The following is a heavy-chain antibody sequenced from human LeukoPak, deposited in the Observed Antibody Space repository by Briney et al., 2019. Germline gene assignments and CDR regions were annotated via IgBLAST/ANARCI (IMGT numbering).Heavy chain of an antibody. D-gene: IGHD5-12*01. CDR3: ARDLRYSDYDLGDRFDY. J-gene: IGHJ4*02. Sequence: SETLSLTCTVSGGSISSYYWTWIRQPPGKGLEWIGYIHFSGSTNYNPPLKSRVTISVDTSKNQFSLNLSSVTAADTAVYYCARDLRYSDYDLGDRFDYWGQGTLVTVSS. V-gene: IGHV4-59*01. CDR1: GGSISSYY. CDR2: IHFSGST.